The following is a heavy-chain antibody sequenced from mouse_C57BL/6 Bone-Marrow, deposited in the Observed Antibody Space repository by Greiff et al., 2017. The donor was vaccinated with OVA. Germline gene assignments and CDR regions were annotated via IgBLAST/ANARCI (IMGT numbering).Heavy chain of an antibody. V-gene: IGHV1-76*01. CDR1: GYTFTDYY. J-gene: IGHJ3*01. CDR3: ARGGLLWFAY. Sequence: QVQLQQSGAELVRPGASVKLSCKASGYTFTDYYINWVKQRPGQGLEWIARIYPGSGNTYYNEKFKGKATLTAEKSSSTAYMQLSSLTSEDSAVYVCARGGLLWFAYWGQGTLVTVSA. CDR2: IYPGSGNT. D-gene: IGHD1-1*01.